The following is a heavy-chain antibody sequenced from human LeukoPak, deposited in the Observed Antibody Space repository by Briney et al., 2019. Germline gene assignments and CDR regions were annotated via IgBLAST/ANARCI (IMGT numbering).Heavy chain of an antibody. D-gene: IGHD1-26*01. J-gene: IGHJ4*02. Sequence: GGSLRLSCAASGFTFSSYAMSWVRQAPGKGLEWVANIKQDGSEKYYVDSVKGRFTISRDNAKNSLYLQMNSLRAEDTAMYYCASNVVGAFRGQGTLVTVSS. CDR2: IKQDGSEK. V-gene: IGHV3-7*01. CDR3: ASNVVGAF. CDR1: GFTFSSYA.